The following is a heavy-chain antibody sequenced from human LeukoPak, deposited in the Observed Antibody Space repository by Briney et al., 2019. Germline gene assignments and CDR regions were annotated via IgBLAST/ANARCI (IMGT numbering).Heavy chain of an antibody. CDR2: INSDGGST. D-gene: IGHD6-19*01. CDR1: GFTFSSYW. V-gene: IGHV3-74*01. J-gene: IGHJ4*02. Sequence: PGGSLRLSCAASGFTFSSYWMHWVRQAPGEGLVWVSRINSDGGSTIYADSVKGRFTISRDNAKNTLYLQMNRLRAEDTAVYYCSREVYSSGWSSFVCWGGGRLVSVCS. CDR3: SREVYSSGWSSFVC.